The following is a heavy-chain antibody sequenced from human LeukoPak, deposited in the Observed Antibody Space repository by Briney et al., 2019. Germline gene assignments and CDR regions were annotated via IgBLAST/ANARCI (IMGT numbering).Heavy chain of an antibody. J-gene: IGHJ4*02. CDR1: GFTFRSYA. CDR3: AKDPPGTVAGYNDY. V-gene: IGHV3-23*01. D-gene: IGHD1-1*01. CDR2: ISGSGGST. Sequence: PGGSLRLSCAASGFTFRSYAMRWVRQAPGKGLEWVSAISGSGGSTYCADSVKGRFTISRDNSKNTLYLQMNSLRAEDTAVYYCAKDPPGTVAGYNDYWGQGTLVTVSS.